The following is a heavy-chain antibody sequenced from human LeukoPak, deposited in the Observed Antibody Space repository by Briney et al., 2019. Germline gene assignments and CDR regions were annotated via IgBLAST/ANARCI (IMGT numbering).Heavy chain of an antibody. J-gene: IGHJ4*02. D-gene: IGHD4-23*01. CDR3: ARDHRRWYYDY. Sequence: GGSLRLSCAASGFTFSSYGMHWVRQAPGKGLEWVAVISYDGSNKYYADSVKGRFTISRDNSKNTLYLQMNSLRAEDTAVYYCARDHRRWYYDYWGQGTLVTVSS. CDR2: ISYDGSNK. CDR1: GFTFSSYG. V-gene: IGHV3-30*03.